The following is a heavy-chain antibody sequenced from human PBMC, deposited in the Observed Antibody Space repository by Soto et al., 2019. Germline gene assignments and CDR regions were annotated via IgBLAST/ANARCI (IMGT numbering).Heavy chain of an antibody. CDR3: ARRVVVVAATRDAFDI. Sequence: PSETLSLTCAVYGGSFSGYYWSWIRQPPGKGLEWVGEINHSRSTNYNPSLKRRVTISVDTSKNQFSLKLSSVTAADTAVYYCARRVVVVAATRDAFDIWGQGTMVTVSS. J-gene: IGHJ3*02. CDR2: INHSRST. V-gene: IGHV4-34*01. D-gene: IGHD2-15*01. CDR1: GGSFSGYY.